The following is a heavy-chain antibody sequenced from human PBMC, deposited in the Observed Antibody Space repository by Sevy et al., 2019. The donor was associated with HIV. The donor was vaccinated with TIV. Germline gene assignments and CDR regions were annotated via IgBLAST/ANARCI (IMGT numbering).Heavy chain of an antibody. CDR3: ARHPLGNWFDL. D-gene: IGHD3-16*01. J-gene: IGHJ5*02. V-gene: IGHV4-39*01. CDR1: GGSISSSRHY. Sequence: SETLSLTCNVSGGSISSSRHYWGWIRQSPGKSLEWIGSRSYSRGAYYNPSLQSRVTMSVDTSKNQFSLNVNSVTAADTAVYYCARHPLGNWFDLWGQGILVTVSS. CDR2: RSYSRGA.